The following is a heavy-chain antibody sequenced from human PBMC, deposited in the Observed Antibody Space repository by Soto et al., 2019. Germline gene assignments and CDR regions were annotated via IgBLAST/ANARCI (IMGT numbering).Heavy chain of an antibody. CDR2: IHYSGTT. CDR3: AALTATYWNFSI. Sequence: QVQLQESGPGLVQPSQTLSLTCTVSGDSITAGGHYWARIRPHPEKGLEWLGYIHYSGTTDYNPSLKSRLTVSVDTSKNQFSLSLSSVTAADTAIYYCAALTATYWNFSIWGRGTLVTVSS. V-gene: IGHV4-31*03. CDR1: GDSITAGGHY. J-gene: IGHJ2*01. D-gene: IGHD2-21*02.